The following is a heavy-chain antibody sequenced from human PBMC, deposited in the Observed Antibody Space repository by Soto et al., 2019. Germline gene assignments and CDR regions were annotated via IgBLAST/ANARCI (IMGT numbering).Heavy chain of an antibody. Sequence: QITLKESGPTLVKPTQTLTLTCTFSGFSLSTSGVGVGWIRQPPGKALEWLALIYWDDDKRYSPSLKSRLTTTKDPPKNRVVLTMTNMAPVDTPTYSCAHSRDFVLEFDYWGQGPLVTVSS. J-gene: IGHJ4*02. V-gene: IGHV2-5*02. CDR1: GFSLSTSGVG. D-gene: IGHD3-3*01. CDR3: AHSRDFVLEFDY. CDR2: IYWDDDK.